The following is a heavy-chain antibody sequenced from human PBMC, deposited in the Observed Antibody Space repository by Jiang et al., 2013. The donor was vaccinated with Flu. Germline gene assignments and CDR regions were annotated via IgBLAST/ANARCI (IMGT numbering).Heavy chain of an antibody. Sequence: TSGVGVGWIRQPPGKALEWLALIYWDDDKRYSPSLKSRLTITKDTSKNQVVLTMTNMDPVDTATYYCAHTRLVVEMAPSYFYWGQGTLVTVSS. J-gene: IGHJ4*02. CDR2: IYWDDDK. CDR1: TSGVG. V-gene: IGHV2-5*02. CDR3: AHTRLVVEMAPSYFY. D-gene: IGHD5-24*01.